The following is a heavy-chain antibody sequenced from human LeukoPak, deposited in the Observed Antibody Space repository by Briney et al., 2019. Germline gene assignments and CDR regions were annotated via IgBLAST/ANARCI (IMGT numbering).Heavy chain of an antibody. D-gene: IGHD3-22*01. V-gene: IGHV3-23*01. CDR2: IAGIGGRT. Sequence: SGGSLRLSCAASGFTFSSYAMSWVRQAPGRGLEWVSAIAGIGGRTYYADFVKGRFTVSRVNSKNTLYLQMNSLRAEDTAVYYCAKYFYDSSGSRNSFDYWGQGSLVTVSS. CDR1: GFTFSSYA. J-gene: IGHJ4*02. CDR3: AKYFYDSSGSRNSFDY.